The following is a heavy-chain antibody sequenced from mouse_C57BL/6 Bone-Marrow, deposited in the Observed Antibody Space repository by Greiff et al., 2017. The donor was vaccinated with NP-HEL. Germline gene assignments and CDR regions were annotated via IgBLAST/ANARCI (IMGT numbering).Heavy chain of an antibody. Sequence: EVKLVESGGGLVKPGGSLKLSCAASGFTFSDYGMHWVREAPEKGLEWVAYISSGSSTIYYADTVKGRFTISRDNAKNTLFLQMTSLRSEDTAMYYCANIYDGYLAWFAYWGQGTLVTVSA. V-gene: IGHV5-17*01. CDR3: ANIYDGYLAWFAY. J-gene: IGHJ3*01. CDR1: GFTFSDYG. CDR2: ISSGSSTI. D-gene: IGHD2-3*01.